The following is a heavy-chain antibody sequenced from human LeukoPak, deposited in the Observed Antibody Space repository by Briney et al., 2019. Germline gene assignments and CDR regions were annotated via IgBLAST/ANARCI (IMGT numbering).Heavy chain of an antibody. J-gene: IGHJ3*02. Sequence: SQTLSLTCTVSGGSISSGSYYWSWIRQPAGKGLEWIGYIYYSGSTNYNPSLKSRVTISVDTSRNQFSLKLSSVTAADTAVYYCARDDGTGWGSSAFDIWGQGTMVTVSS. CDR2: IYYSGST. V-gene: IGHV4-61*10. CDR1: GGSISSGSYY. D-gene: IGHD2-21*01. CDR3: ARDDGTGWGSSAFDI.